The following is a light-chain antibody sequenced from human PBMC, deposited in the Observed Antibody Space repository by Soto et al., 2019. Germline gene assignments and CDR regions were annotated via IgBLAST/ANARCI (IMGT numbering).Light chain of an antibody. V-gene: IGLV1-40*01. J-gene: IGLJ3*02. CDR2: GNT. CDR1: SSNIGAGYD. Sequence: QPVLTQPPSVSGAPGQRVTISCTGSSSNIGAGYDVHWYQQLPGTAPKLLIYGNTNRPSGVPDRFSASKSGTSASLAITGLQAEDEADYYCQSYDSSLSVRVFGGGTKLTVL. CDR3: QSYDSSLSVRV.